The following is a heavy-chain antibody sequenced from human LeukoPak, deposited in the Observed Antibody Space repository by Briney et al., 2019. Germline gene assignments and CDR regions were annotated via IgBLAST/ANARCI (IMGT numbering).Heavy chain of an antibody. D-gene: IGHD1-1*01. CDR1: GGSISSSIYY. J-gene: IGHJ4*02. Sequence: PSETLSLTCIVSGGSISSSIYYWAWVRQPRGKGLEWIGTVFYNGATQYSPSLRSRVTISIDTSTNQFSLKLTSVTAADTAVYYCARESVTGTTFDYWGQGTLVTVSS. V-gene: IGHV4-39*07. CDR2: VFYNGAT. CDR3: ARESVTGTTFDY.